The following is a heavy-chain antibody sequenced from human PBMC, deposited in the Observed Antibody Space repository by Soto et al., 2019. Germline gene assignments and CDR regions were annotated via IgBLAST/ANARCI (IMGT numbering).Heavy chain of an antibody. CDR1: GFIFNTYS. Sequence: EVQLVESGGGLIQPGGSLRLSCAASGFIFNTYSMNWVRQAPGKGREWVSYISGSSQTIFYADSVRGRFTISRDNANNSTYLQMVSLRDEDTAVYYCARTLSWRRGPFDSWGQGTLVTVSS. V-gene: IGHV3-48*02. CDR2: ISGSSQTI. D-gene: IGHD2-15*01. CDR3: ARTLSWRRGPFDS. J-gene: IGHJ4*02.